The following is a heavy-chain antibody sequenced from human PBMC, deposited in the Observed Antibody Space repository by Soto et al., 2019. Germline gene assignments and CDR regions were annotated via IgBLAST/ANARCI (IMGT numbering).Heavy chain of an antibody. Sequence: DVQLVESGGGLVQPGGSLRLSCAASGFTFANHAMYWVRQAPGKGLEWVSSTRPGGDSTDYADSVKGRFTISRDNSKSTLYLQLNSLGVEDPAIYYCASARGYTDGFFDYWGRGTLVTVSS. CDR1: GFTFANHA. J-gene: IGHJ4*02. V-gene: IGHV3-23*04. CDR2: TRPGGDST. D-gene: IGHD5-18*01. CDR3: ASARGYTDGFFDY.